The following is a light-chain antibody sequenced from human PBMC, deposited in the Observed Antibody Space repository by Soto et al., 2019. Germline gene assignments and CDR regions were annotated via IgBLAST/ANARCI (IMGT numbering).Light chain of an antibody. CDR3: QQSYSTPLT. V-gene: IGKV1-39*01. J-gene: IGKJ4*01. CDR2: AAS. CDR1: QGINNY. Sequence: DIQMTQSPSAVSASVGDRVTITCRASQGINNYLAWFQQKPGKAPNLLIFAASSLQSGVPSRFSGSGSGTDFTVTISSLQPEDFATYYCQQSYSTPLTFGGGTKVDIK.